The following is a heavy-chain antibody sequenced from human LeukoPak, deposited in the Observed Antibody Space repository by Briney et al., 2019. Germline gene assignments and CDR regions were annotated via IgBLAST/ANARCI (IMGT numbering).Heavy chain of an antibody. CDR1: GASISSVDYY. Sequence: SQTLSLTCTVSGASISSVDYYWSWIRQPPGKGLEWIGYIYFSGSTYYNPSLKSRIIMSVDTSKQQFSLNLTSVTAADTAVYYCARDRGGYSSSDYWGQGTLVTVSS. CDR2: IYFSGST. V-gene: IGHV4-30-4*08. J-gene: IGHJ4*02. CDR3: ARDRGGYSSSDY. D-gene: IGHD1-1*01.